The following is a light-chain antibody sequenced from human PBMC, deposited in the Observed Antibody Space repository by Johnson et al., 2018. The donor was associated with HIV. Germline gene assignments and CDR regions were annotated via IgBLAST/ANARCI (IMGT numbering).Light chain of an antibody. CDR1: SSNIGNNY. Sequence: QSVLTQPPSVSAAPGQMVTISCSGSSSNIGNNYVSWYQQFPGTAPKLLIYENNKRSSGIPDRFSGSKSGTSATLGITGLQTGDEADYYCGTWDSSLSAYVFGTGTKVTVL. V-gene: IGLV1-51*02. CDR3: GTWDSSLSAYV. J-gene: IGLJ1*01. CDR2: ENN.